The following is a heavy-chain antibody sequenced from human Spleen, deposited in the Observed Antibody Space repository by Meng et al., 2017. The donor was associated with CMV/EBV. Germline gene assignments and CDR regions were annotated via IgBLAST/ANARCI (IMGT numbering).Heavy chain of an antibody. CDR1: GFSLSSYV. CDR2: IDRDGTTA. CDR3: ARDGGSTWYEVASPGNWLDP. V-gene: IGHV3-74*01. D-gene: IGHD6-13*01. Sequence: GESLKISCTASGFSLSSYVGHWVRQAPGKGLEWVSRIDRDGTTANYADSVKGRFIISRDNAKNILYLQMNSLSAEDTAVYYCARDGGSTWYEVASPGNWLDPWGQGTLVTVSS. J-gene: IGHJ5*02.